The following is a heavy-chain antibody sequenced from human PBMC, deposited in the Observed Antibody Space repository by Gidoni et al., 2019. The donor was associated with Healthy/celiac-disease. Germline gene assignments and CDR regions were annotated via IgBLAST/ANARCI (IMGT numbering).Heavy chain of an antibody. CDR3: ASYYDILTGPAAKRYYYYGMDV. J-gene: IGHJ6*02. V-gene: IGHV3-23*01. Sequence: EVQLLESGGGLVQPGGSLRLSCAASGFPFSSYAMSWVRQAPGKGLEWVSAISGSGGSTYYADSVKGRFTISRDNSKNTLYLQMNSLRAEDTAVYYCASYYDILTGPAAKRYYYYGMDVWGQGTTVTVSS. CDR2: ISGSGGST. D-gene: IGHD3-9*01. CDR1: GFPFSSYA.